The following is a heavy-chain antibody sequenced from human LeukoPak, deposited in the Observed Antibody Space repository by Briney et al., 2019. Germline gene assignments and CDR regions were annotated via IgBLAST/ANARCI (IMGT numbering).Heavy chain of an antibody. V-gene: IGHV3-30*02. D-gene: IGHD6-6*01. CDR2: MQYDGIDR. CDR3: ARDSVSYSNSSEFD. CDR1: GFRFSDYG. J-gene: IGHJ4*02. Sequence: QPGGSLRLSCAASGFRFSDYGMHWVRQSAGKGLEWVAFMQYDGIDRFYGDSVKGRFTISRDNSKNTMYLQMNSLRPEDTAVYYCARDSVSYSNSSEFDWGQGTLVSVSS.